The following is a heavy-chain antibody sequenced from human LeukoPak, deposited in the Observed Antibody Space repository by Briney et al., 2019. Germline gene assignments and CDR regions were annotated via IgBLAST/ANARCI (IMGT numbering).Heavy chain of an antibody. CDR2: ISGSGGTT. Sequence: GGTLRLSCAASGFTFSKYGMSWVRQAPGKGLEWVSFISGSGGTTYYADSVKGRFTISRDNSKNTLYLQMNSLRAEDTAVYNCAKGDFYGSGRDYYYYMDVWGKGTTVTISS. V-gene: IGHV3-23*01. CDR1: GFTFSKYG. D-gene: IGHD3-10*01. CDR3: AKGDFYGSGRDYYYYMDV. J-gene: IGHJ6*03.